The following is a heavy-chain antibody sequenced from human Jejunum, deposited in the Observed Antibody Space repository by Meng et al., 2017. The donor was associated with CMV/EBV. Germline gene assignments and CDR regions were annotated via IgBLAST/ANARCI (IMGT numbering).Heavy chain of an antibody. CDR2: INTESGDT. CDR1: Y. CDR3: AKDSRFYYGTGSYYRVGLFAP. D-gene: IGHD3-10*01. J-gene: IGHJ5*02. V-gene: IGHV1-2*02. Sequence: YIHWVRQARGQGIGLVGWINTESGDTKYAQKFQGRVTMTRDTSLSTASIALSGLSFDGTAVYYCAKDSRFYYGTGSYYRVGLFAPWRHGTPVTVSS.